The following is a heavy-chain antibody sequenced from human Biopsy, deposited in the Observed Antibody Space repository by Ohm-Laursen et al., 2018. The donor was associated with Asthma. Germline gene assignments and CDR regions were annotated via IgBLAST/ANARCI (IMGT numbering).Heavy chain of an antibody. D-gene: IGHD6-13*01. CDR1: GFAVSRDH. CDR2: VSWNSGSI. V-gene: IGHV3-9*01. J-gene: IGHJ4*02. Sequence: SLRLSCTASGFAVSRDHMFWVRQAPGKGLEWVSGVSWNSGSIDYADSVKGRFTISRDNAKNSLYLQMNSLRGADTALYYCVKDIRLQLWGFDSWSQGTLVTVSS. CDR3: VKDIRLQLWGFDS.